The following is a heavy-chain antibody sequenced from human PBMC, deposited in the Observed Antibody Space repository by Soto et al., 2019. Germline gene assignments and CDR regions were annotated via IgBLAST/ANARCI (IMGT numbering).Heavy chain of an antibody. J-gene: IGHJ4*02. CDR2: ISYDGSNK. D-gene: IGHD3-10*01. Sequence: QVQLVESGGGVVQPGRSLRLSCAASGFTFSSYAMHWVRQAPGKGLEWVAVISYDGSNKYYADSVKGRFTISRDNSKNTLYLRMSSLRAEDTAVYYCASLEGRGYWGQGTLVTVSS. CDR1: GFTFSSYA. V-gene: IGHV3-30-3*01. CDR3: ASLEGRGY.